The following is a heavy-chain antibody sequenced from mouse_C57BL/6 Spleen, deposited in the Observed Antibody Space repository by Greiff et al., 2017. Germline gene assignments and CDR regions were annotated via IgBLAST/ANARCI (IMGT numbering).Heavy chain of an antibody. Sequence: EVQVVESGGGLVKPGGSLKLSCAASGFTFSSYTMSWVRQTPEKRLEWVATISGGGGNTYYPDSVKGRFTISRDNAKNTLYLQMSSLRSEDTALYYCAREEVYYFDYWGQGTTLTVSS. V-gene: IGHV5-9*01. CDR3: AREEVYYFDY. J-gene: IGHJ2*01. CDR1: GFTFSSYT. CDR2: ISGGGGNT.